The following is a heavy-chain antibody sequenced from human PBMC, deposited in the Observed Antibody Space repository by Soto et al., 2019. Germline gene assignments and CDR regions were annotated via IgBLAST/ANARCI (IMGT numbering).Heavy chain of an antibody. V-gene: IGHV6-1*02. CDR1: GDSVSSDITS. J-gene: IGHJ3*01. CDR2: TYYRSTWFH. CDR3: ARGNALDV. D-gene: IGHD3-10*01. Sequence: QGQLQQSGPGLVKPSQTLSLTCAISGDSVSSDITSWNWIRQSPSRGLEWLGTTYYRSTWFHDYAASVKSRITITPDTSKNQSSLALNSITPEDTAVYYCARGNALDVWGQGTVVTVSS.